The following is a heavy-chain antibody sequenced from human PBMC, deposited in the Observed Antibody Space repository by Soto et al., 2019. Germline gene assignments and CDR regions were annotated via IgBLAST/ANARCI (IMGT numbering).Heavy chain of an antibody. Sequence: QITLKESGPTLVKPTQTLTLTCTFSGISLSTSGVGVGWISQPPGKPLEWLALIYWDDDKRYSPSLKSRITITKDTFKSQVVLTMTLMDPVDTDTYYGAHRWSWGGALGYWGQGALIAVSS. CDR1: GISLSTSGVG. CDR2: IYWDDDK. J-gene: IGHJ4*02. D-gene: IGHD3-10*01. V-gene: IGHV2-5*02. CDR3: AHRWSWGGALGY.